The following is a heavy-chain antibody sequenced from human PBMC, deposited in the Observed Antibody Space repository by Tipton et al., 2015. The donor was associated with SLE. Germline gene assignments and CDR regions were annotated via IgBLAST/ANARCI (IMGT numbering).Heavy chain of an antibody. CDR1: GFTVSSNY. CDR3: ARDIVGTRDFDY. Sequence: SLRLSCAASGFTVSSNYMSWVRQAPGKGLEWVSSISSSSSYIYYADSVKGRFTISRDNAKNSLYLQMNSLRAEDTAVYYCARDIVGTRDFDYWGQGTLVTVSS. J-gene: IGHJ4*02. D-gene: IGHD1-26*01. CDR2: ISSSSSYI. V-gene: IGHV3-21*01.